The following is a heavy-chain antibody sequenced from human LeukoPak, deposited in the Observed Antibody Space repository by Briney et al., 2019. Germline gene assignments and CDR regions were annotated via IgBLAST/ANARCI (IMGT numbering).Heavy chain of an antibody. D-gene: IGHD6-13*01. J-gene: IGHJ4*02. CDR1: GFTFDDYA. CDR2: IRWNSGSI. V-gene: IGHV3-9*01. Sequence: GGSLRLSCAASGFTFDDYAMHWVRQAPGKGLEWVSGIRWNSGSIGYADSVKGRFTIPRDNAKNSLYLQMNSLRAEDTALYYCAKDSSSSWYGGGFAYWGQGTLVTVSS. CDR3: AKDSSSSWYGGGFAY.